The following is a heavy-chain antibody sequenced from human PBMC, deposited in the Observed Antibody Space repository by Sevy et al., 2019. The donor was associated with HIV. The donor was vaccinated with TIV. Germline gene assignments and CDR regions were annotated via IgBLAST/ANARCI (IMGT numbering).Heavy chain of an antibody. CDR2: INHSGST. V-gene: IGHV4-34*01. CDR1: GGSFSGYY. CDR3: ARGVWYFDY. D-gene: IGHD3-16*01. J-gene: IGHJ4*02. Sequence: SETLSLTCAVYGGSFSGYYWSWIRQPPEKGLEWIGEINHSGSTNYNPSLKSRVTISVDTSKNQFSLKLSSVTAADTAVYYCARGVWYFDYWGQGTLVTVSS.